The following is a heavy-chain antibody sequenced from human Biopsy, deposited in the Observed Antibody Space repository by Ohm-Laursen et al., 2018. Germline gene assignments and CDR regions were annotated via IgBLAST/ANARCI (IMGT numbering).Heavy chain of an antibody. CDR1: GDSISSDIYY. D-gene: IGHD3-10*01. CDR2: IYNSESTST. CDR3: ARRVSGSGRVDP. J-gene: IGHJ5*02. Sequence: GTLSLTCTVSGDSISSDIYYWVWIRQPPGKGLEWIGNIYNSESTSTYYNLSLKGRVSISVDTSHNQFSLKLTSVTAADTAVYFCARRVSGSGRVDPWGQGTLVTVFS. V-gene: IGHV4-39*01.